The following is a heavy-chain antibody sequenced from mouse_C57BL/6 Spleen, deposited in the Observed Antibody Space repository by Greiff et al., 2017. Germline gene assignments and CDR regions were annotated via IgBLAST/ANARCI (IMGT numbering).Heavy chain of an antibody. V-gene: IGHV1-15*01. Sequence: QVHVKQSGAELVRPGASVTLSCKASGYTFTDYEMHWVKQTPVHGLEWIGAIDPETGGTAYNQKFKGKAILTADKSSSTAYMELRSLTSEDSAVYYCTTTEWFAYWGQGTLVTVSA. CDR1: GYTFTDYE. J-gene: IGHJ3*01. D-gene: IGHD1-1*01. CDR2: IDPETGGT. CDR3: TTTEWFAY.